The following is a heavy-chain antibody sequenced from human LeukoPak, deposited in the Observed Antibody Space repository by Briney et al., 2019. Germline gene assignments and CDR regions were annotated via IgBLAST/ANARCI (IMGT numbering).Heavy chain of an antibody. CDR1: GGSISSYY. V-gene: IGHV4-59*01. CDR3: AREMSSSFSWFDP. Sequence: ETLSLTCTVSGGSISSYYWSWIRPPPGKGLEWIGYIYYRGSTNYNPSLKSRVTISVDTSKNQFSLKLSSVTAADTAVYYCAREMSSSFSWFDPWGQGTLVTVSS. J-gene: IGHJ5*02. D-gene: IGHD6-13*01. CDR2: IYYRGST.